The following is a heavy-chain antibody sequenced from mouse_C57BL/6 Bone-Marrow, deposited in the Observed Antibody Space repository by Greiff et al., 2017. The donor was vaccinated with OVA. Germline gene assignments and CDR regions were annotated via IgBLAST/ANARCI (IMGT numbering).Heavy chain of an antibody. V-gene: IGHV1-72*01. D-gene: IGHD1-1*01. CDR2: IDPNSGGT. CDR1: GYTFTSYW. J-gene: IGHJ4*01. CDR3: ARSHYYGSSYWPMDY. Sequence: QVQLKQPGAELVKPGASVKLSCKASGYTFTSYWMHWVKQRPGRGLEWIGRIDPNSGGTKYNEKFKSKATLTVDKPSSTAYMQLSSLTSEDSAVYYCARSHYYGSSYWPMDYWGQGTSVTVSS.